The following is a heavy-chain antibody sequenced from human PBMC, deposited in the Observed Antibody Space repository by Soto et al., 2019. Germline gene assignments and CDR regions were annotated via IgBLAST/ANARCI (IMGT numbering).Heavy chain of an antibody. Sequence: GGSLRLSCAASGFTFSSYEMSWVRQAPGKGLEWVSYISSSGSTIYYADSAKGRFTISRDNAKNSLYLQMNSLRAEDTAVYYCARALDFWSGYYVPEGWFPNYPYYYYGMDVWGQGTTVTVSS. CDR1: GFTFSSYE. V-gene: IGHV3-48*03. D-gene: IGHD3-3*01. CDR2: ISSSGSTI. CDR3: ARALDFWSGYYVPEGWFPNYPYYYYGMDV. J-gene: IGHJ6*02.